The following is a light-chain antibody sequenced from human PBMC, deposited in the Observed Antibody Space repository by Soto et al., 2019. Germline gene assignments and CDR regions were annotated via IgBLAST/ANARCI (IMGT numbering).Light chain of an antibody. J-gene: IGKJ1*01. CDR3: QQYNNWPQT. CDR1: QSVGTN. Sequence: ERVMTQSPVTLSVSPGESVTLSCRASQSVGTNLAWYQQKPGQAPSLLIYGVSTRATGIPTRFSGSGSGRQFTLTISSLQSEDFAVDYCQQYNNWPQTFGQGTKVEIQ. CDR2: GVS. V-gene: IGKV3-15*01.